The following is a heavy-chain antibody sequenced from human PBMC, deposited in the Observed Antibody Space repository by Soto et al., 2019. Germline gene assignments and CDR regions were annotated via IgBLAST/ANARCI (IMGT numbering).Heavy chain of an antibody. D-gene: IGHD3-10*01. CDR2: IIPIFGTA. J-gene: IGHJ6*02. V-gene: IGHV1-69*13. CDR1: GGTFSSYA. CDR3: ARDKTYYYGSGIYLAYYGMDV. Sequence: SVKVSCKASGGTFSSYAISWVRQAPGQGLEWMGGIIPIFGTANYAQKFQGRVTITADESTSTAYMELSSLRPEDTAVYYCARDKTYYYGSGIYLAYYGMDVWGQGTTGTVSS.